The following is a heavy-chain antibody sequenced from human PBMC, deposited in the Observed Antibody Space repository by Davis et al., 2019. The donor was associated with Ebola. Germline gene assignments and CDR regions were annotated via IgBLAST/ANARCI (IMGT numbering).Heavy chain of an antibody. CDR1: GYTFTSYS. V-gene: IGHV7-4-1*02. J-gene: IGHJ4*02. D-gene: IGHD3-16*02. Sequence: SVKVSCKASGYTFTSYSMIWLRQAPGQGLEWMGWINTNTGNPTYAQGFTGRFVFSLDTSVSTAYLQISSLKAEDTAVYYCAREEMITFGGVIVMTQYFDYWGQGTLVTVSS. CDR2: INTNTGNP. CDR3: AREEMITFGGVIVMTQYFDY.